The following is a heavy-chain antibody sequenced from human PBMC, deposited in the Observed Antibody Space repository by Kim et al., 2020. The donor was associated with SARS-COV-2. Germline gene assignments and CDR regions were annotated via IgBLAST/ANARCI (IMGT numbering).Heavy chain of an antibody. Sequence: ADSVKGRFTISRDNAKNSLYLQMNSLRAEDTALYYCAKAPGIAAAGSFDYWGQGTLVTVSS. CDR3: AKAPGIAAAGSFDY. V-gene: IGHV3-9*01. J-gene: IGHJ4*02. D-gene: IGHD6-13*01.